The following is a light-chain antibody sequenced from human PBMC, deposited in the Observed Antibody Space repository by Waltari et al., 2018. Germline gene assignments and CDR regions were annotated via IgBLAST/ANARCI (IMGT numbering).Light chain of an antibody. J-gene: IGLJ2*01. V-gene: IGLV3-1*01. CDR1: ELGNVT. Sequence: SYDLTQPPSVSVSPGQTASITCSGDELGNVTFCWYQQKPGQSPVLILDQNGRRPSGIPDRFSGSNSGNTATLTISGTQAMDEADYYCQAWDRGTRGVFGGGTRLTVL. CDR3: QAWDRGTRGV. CDR2: QNG.